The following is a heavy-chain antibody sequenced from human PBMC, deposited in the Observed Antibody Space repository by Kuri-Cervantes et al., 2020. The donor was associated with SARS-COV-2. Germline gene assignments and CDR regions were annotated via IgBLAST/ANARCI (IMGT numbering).Heavy chain of an antibody. V-gene: IGHV4-34*01. D-gene: IGHD3-3*01. CDR1: GGSFSGYY. Sequence: SETLSLTCAVYGGSFSGYYWSWIRQPPGKGLEWIGEINHSGSANYNPSLKSRVTISVDTSKNQFSLKLSSMTAADTAVYYCARASTTIYGVLIMLFSSNAFAIWGQGTLVTVSS. CDR3: ARASTTIYGVLIMLFSSNAFAI. J-gene: IGHJ3*02. CDR2: INHSGSA.